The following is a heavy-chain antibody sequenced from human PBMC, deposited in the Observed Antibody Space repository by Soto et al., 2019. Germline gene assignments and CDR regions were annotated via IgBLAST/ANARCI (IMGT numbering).Heavy chain of an antibody. Sequence: PSETLSLTCTVSGGSISSYYWSWIRQPPGKGLEWIGYIYYSGSTNYNPSVKGRFTISRDNSKNTVYLQMNSLRAEDTAVYYCARDSRHIVSIPAADFDYWGLGTPVTVSS. V-gene: IGHV4-59*01. D-gene: IGHD2-2*01. J-gene: IGHJ4*02. CDR1: GGSISSYY. CDR2: IYYSGST. CDR3: ARDSRHIVSIPAADFDY.